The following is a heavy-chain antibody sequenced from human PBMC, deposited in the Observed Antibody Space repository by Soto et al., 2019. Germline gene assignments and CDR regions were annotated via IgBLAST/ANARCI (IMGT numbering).Heavy chain of an antibody. D-gene: IGHD3-22*01. Sequence: LRLSCAASGFTFSSYGMHWVRQAPGKGLEWVAVISYDGSNKYYADSVKGRFTISRDNSKNTLYLQMNSLRAEDTAVYYCAKDGIVGSGYDYWGQGTLVTVSS. CDR1: GFTFSSYG. V-gene: IGHV3-30*18. CDR2: ISYDGSNK. J-gene: IGHJ4*02. CDR3: AKDGIVGSGYDY.